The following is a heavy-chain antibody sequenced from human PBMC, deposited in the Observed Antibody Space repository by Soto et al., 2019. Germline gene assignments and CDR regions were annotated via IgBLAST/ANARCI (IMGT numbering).Heavy chain of an antibody. CDR1: GGSISSGGYY. D-gene: IGHD3-3*01. CDR3: ARGYYDFWSGYGSYYYYGMDV. Sequence: SETLSLTCTVSGGSISSGGYYWSWIRQHPGKGLEWIGYIYYSGSTYYNPSLKSRVTISVDTSKNQFSLKLSSLRSEDTAVYYCARGYYDFWSGYGSYYYYGMDVWGQGATVTVSS. V-gene: IGHV4-31*03. CDR2: IYYSGST. J-gene: IGHJ6*02.